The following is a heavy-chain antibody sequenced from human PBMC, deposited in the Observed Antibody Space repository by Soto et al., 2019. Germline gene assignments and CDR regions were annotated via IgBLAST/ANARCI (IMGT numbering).Heavy chain of an antibody. D-gene: IGHD2-21*01. CDR2: INTFNGNT. V-gene: IGHV1-18*01. J-gene: IGHJ4*02. CDR1: GYRFSSYG. CDR3: ARELGISPSAPLDY. Sequence: QVPLVQSGGEVKKPGASVKVSCKASGYRFSSYGLNWLRQAPGQGPEWMGWINTFNGNTNSAQKFQGRLRVTTDTSTSTVFMELSSLTSDATAVYFCARELGISPSAPLDYWGQGTLITVSS.